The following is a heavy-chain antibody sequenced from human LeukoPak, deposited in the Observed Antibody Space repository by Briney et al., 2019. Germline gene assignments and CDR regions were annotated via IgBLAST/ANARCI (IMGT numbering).Heavy chain of an antibody. CDR2: ISGSGGST. CDR1: GFTFSSYA. V-gene: IGHV3-23*01. D-gene: IGHD1-26*01. Sequence: GGSLRLSCAASGFTFSSYAMSWVRHAQGTGLEWVSAISGSGGSTYYADSVKGRFTISRDNSKNKLYLQMNSLRAEDTAVYYCARALRIYYYFDYWGQGTLVTVSS. J-gene: IGHJ4*02. CDR3: ARALRIYYYFDY.